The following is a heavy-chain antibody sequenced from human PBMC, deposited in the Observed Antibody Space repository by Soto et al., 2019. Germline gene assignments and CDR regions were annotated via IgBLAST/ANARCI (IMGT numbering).Heavy chain of an antibody. CDR2: INPNSGGT. V-gene: IGHV1-2*04. D-gene: IGHD2-8*02. CDR1: GYTFTGYY. J-gene: IGHJ4*02. CDR3: AKGQAGGDFDY. Sequence: QVQLVQSGAEVKKPGASVKVSCKASGYTFTGYYMHWVRQAPGQGLEWMGWINPNSGGTNYAQKVQGWVTMTRDTSISTAYMELSRLRSDDTAVYYCAKGQAGGDFDYWGQGTLVTVSS.